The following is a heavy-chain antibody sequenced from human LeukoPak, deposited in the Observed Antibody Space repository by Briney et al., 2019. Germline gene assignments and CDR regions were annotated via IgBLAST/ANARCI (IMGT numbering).Heavy chain of an antibody. CDR3: ARGPDYDILTGYLNSQYLDY. CDR2: INPKSGDT. D-gene: IGHD3-9*01. J-gene: IGHJ4*02. CDR1: GYTFTDYY. V-gene: IGHV1-2*02. Sequence: ASVKVSCKASGYTFTDYYAHWVRQAPGQGLEWMGWINPKSGDTNYAQKLQGRVTMTTDTSTSTAYMEMRSLRSDDTAVYYCARGPDYDILTGYLNSQYLDYWGQGTLVTVSS.